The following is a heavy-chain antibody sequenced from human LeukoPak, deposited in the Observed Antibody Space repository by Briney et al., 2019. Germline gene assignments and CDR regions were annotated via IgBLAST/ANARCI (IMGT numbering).Heavy chain of an antibody. J-gene: IGHJ5*02. D-gene: IGHD1-26*01. CDR2: IYHSGTV. V-gene: IGHV4-30-2*01. CDR1: GGSISSGGYS. CDR3: TATGGRNRFDP. Sequence: SETLSLTCAVSGGSISSGGYSWSWIRQPPGKGLEWIGYIYHSGTVYYNPSLKSRVTISVDRFKNQFSLRLSSVTAADTAVYYCTATGGRNRFDPWGQGTLVTVSS.